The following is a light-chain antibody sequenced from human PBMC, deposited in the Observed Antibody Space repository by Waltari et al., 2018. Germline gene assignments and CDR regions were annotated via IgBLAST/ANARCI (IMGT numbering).Light chain of an antibody. CDR2: GAS. CDR1: QSVSSS. CDR3: QQNSNWLT. V-gene: IGKV3D-15*01. J-gene: IGKJ4*01. Sequence: EIVMTQSPATLSLSPGERATLSCRASQSVSSSLAWYQQKPGQAPRLLIYGASSRATGITDRFSGSGSGTEFTLTISSLEPEDVAVYYCQQNSNWLTFGGGTKVEIK.